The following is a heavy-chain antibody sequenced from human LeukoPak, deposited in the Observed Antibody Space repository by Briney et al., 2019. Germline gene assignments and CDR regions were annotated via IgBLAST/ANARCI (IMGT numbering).Heavy chain of an antibody. J-gene: IGHJ4*02. Sequence: LRLSCAASGFTFSDYYMTWIRQPPGKGLEWIGEINQSGSTNYKPSLKSRVTISVDTSKNQFSLMLSSVTAADTAVYYCARREFPLLGPYFFDYWGQGTLVTVSS. D-gene: IGHD7-27*01. CDR1: GFTFSDYY. CDR2: INQSGST. V-gene: IGHV4-34*01. CDR3: ARREFPLLGPYFFDY.